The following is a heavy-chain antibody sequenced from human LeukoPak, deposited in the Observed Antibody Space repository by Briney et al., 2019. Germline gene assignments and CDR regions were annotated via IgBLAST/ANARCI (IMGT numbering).Heavy chain of an antibody. Sequence: SETLSLTCAVYGGSFSDYYWSWIRQPPGKGLEWIGEINHSGSTNYNPSLKSRVTISVDTSKNQFSLKLSSVTAADTAVYYCARGAMVFDYWGQGTLVTVSS. J-gene: IGHJ4*02. CDR1: GGSFSDYY. CDR2: INHSGST. V-gene: IGHV4-34*01. D-gene: IGHD5-18*01. CDR3: ARGAMVFDY.